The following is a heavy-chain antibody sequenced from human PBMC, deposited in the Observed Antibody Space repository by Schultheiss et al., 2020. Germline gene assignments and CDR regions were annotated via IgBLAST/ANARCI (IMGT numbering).Heavy chain of an antibody. V-gene: IGHV4-39*07. CDR1: GGSISSYY. J-gene: IGHJ5*02. CDR3: ARAPGITIFGVVIREQNWFDP. CDR2: IYYSGST. D-gene: IGHD3-3*01. Sequence: SETLSLTCTVSGGSISSYYWGWIRQPPGKGLEWIGSIYYSGSTNYNPSLKSRVTISVDTSKNQFSLKLSSVTAADTAVYYCARAPGITIFGVVIREQNWFDPWGQGTLVTVSS.